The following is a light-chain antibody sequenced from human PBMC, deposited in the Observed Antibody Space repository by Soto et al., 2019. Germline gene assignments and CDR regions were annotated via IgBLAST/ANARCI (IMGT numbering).Light chain of an antibody. J-gene: IGKJ1*01. CDR1: QIVGGNS. V-gene: IGKV3-20*01. CDR2: GAS. CDR3: QQYDRSPRT. Sequence: EIVLTQSPGTLSLSPGERATLSCRASQIVGGNSLTWYQQRPGQAPRVLFYGASNRATGIPDRFSGSGSGTDFTLTISSLEPEDFAMYYCQQYDRSPRTFGQGTRVEIK.